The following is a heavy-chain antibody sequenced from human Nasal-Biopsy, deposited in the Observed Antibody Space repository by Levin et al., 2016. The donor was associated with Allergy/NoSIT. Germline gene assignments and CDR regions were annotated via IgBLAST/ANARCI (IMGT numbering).Heavy chain of an antibody. CDR1: GDPTSSYS. CDR3: ARSYIQLNWFDP. D-gene: IGHD1-1*01. CDR2: VIPILDTT. J-gene: IGHJ5*02. V-gene: IGHV1-69*08. Sequence: SVKVSCKASGDPTSSYSINWVRQAPGQGLEWMGRVIPILDTTEYAPKFQGRVTITADKFTSTVYMDLTSLTPDDTAVYYCARSYIQLNWFDPWGQGTLVTVSS.